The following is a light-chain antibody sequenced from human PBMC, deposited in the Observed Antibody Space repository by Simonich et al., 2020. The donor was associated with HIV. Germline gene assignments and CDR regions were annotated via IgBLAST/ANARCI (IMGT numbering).Light chain of an antibody. CDR2: WAS. V-gene: IGKV4-1*01. J-gene: IGKJ4*01. CDR3: QQYYGTPYT. CDR1: QSVLYSSDNKNY. Sequence: DIVMTQSPDSLAVSLGERATINCRSSQSVLYSSDNKNYLAWYQQKPGQPPKLLIYWASTRQSGGPDRFSGTGSGTDFTLTISSLQAEDVAIYYCQQYYGTPYTFGGGTKVEIK.